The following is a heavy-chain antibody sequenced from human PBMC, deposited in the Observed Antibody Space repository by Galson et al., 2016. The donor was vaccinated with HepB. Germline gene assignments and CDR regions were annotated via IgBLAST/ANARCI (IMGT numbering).Heavy chain of an antibody. CDR1: GGKLTNYA. J-gene: IGHJ6*02. V-gene: IGHV1-69*13. Sequence: SVKVSCKASGGKLTNYAVSWVRQAPGRGLEWIGGIIPIFGAANYGQIFQGRVTITADESASTVYMDLSGVTSQDTAVYGCARQTTPPGCRLTRCALDLNGMDVWGQGTTVTVSS. CDR2: IIPIFGAA. D-gene: IGHD2-2*01. CDR3: ARQTTPPGCRLTRCALDLNGMDV.